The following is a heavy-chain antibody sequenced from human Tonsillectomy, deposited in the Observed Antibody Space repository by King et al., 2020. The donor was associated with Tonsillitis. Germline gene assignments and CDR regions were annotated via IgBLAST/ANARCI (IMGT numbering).Heavy chain of an antibody. Sequence: VQLVESGGGFVQPGGSLRLSCVASGFTFSRYWMTWVRQAPGKGLEWVANVKEDESVKKYVDSVKGLFTMSRDNAKKSVYLQMNSLRVEDMAVYYCARDGDNGNDFDYWGQGTLVTVSS. V-gene: IGHV3-7*03. CDR2: VKEDESVK. CDR3: ARDGDNGNDFDY. CDR1: GFTFSRYW. J-gene: IGHJ4*02. D-gene: IGHD2-21*02.